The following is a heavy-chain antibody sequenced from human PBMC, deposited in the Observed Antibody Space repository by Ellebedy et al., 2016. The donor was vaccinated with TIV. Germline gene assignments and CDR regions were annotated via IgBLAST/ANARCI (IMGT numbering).Heavy chain of an antibody. CDR1: GFTFSRYA. V-gene: IGHV3-30-3*01. CDR3: AKGQDTSGILPGWACDT. D-gene: IGHD3-22*01. CDR2: ISSDGSNK. Sequence: GESLKISCAASGFTFSRYAMSWVRQAPGKGLEGAAVISSDGSNKNYADSVKGRFTISRDNSKNTLYLEIDSLRAEDTAVYHCAKGQDTSGILPGWACDTWGQGTMVTVSS. J-gene: IGHJ3*01.